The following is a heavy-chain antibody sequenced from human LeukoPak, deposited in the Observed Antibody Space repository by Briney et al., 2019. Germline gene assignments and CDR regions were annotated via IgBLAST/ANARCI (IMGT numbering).Heavy chain of an antibody. Sequence: GESLKISCKGSGYSFTSYWISWVRQMPGKGLEWMGRIDPSDSYTNYSPSFQGHVTISADKSISTAYLQWSSLKASDTAMYYRARMKKLGYCSSTSCYYYGMDVWGKGTTVTVSS. V-gene: IGHV5-10-1*01. CDR2: IDPSDSYT. D-gene: IGHD2-2*01. CDR3: ARMKKLGYCSSTSCYYYGMDV. CDR1: GYSFTSYW. J-gene: IGHJ6*04.